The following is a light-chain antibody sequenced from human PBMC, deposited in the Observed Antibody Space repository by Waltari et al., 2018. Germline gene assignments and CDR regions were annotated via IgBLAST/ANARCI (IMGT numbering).Light chain of an antibody. J-gene: IGLJ3*02. V-gene: IGLV2-23*01. CDR1: SSDVGSYDL. Sequence: QSALTPPASVSGSTGHAINISCPATSSDVGSYDLVSWSQQHPGRAPKLMIYEGSKRPSGVSNRFSGSKSGNTASLTISGLQAEDEADYYCCSYAGSNWVFGGGTKLTVL. CDR3: CSYAGSNWV. CDR2: EGS.